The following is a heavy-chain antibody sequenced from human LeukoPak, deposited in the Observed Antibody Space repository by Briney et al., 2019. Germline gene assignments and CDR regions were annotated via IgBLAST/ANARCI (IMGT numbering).Heavy chain of an antibody. CDR3: ARAQLHRPPPPWENWFDP. J-gene: IGHJ5*02. V-gene: IGHV4-59*01. D-gene: IGHD6-6*01. CDR2: MDYSGAT. CDR1: GDPINTYH. Sequence: PSETLSLTCTVSGDPINTYHCSWIRQPPGKGLEWIGYMDYSGATDYHPSLKSRVTISLATSKNHFSLHLRSVTAADLAISYCARAQLHRPPPPWENWFDPWGQGTLVIVSS.